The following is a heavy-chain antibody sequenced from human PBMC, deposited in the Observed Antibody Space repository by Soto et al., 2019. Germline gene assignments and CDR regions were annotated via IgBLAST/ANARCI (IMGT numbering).Heavy chain of an antibody. V-gene: IGHV4-34*01. CDR3: APRAVVVPAVRGGYYGMDV. CDR1: GGSFSGYY. J-gene: IGHJ6*02. Sequence: NPSETLSLTCAVYGGSFSGYYWSWIRQPPGKGLEWIGEINHSGSTNYNPSLKSRVTISVDTSKNQFSLKLSSVTAADTAVYYCAPRAVVVPAVRGGYYGMDVWGQGTTVTVSS. CDR2: INHSGST. D-gene: IGHD2-2*01.